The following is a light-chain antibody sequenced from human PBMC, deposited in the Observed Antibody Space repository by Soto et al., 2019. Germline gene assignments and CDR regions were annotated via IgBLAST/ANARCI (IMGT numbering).Light chain of an antibody. CDR2: EVT. V-gene: IGLV2-14*01. CDR3: SSYTSSGLYV. J-gene: IGLJ1*01. CDR1: SSDVGGYNY. Sequence: QSALTQPASVSGSPGQSITISCTGTSSDVGGYNYVSWYQQRPGKAPKLMIYEVTNRPSGISNRFSGSKSGNTACLTISGLQAEDEADYYCSSYTSSGLYVFGAGTKVTVL.